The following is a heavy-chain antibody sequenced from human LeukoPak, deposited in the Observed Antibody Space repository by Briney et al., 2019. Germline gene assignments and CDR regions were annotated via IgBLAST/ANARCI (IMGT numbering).Heavy chain of an antibody. Sequence: PSETLSLTCTVSGGSISSSSYYWGWIRQPPGKGLEWIGSIYYSGSTYYNPSLKSRVTISVDTSKNQFSLKLSSVTAADTAVYYCARDPGGYCSGGSCFIRDYWGQGTLVTVSS. CDR3: ARDPGGYCSGGSCFIRDY. V-gene: IGHV4-39*07. D-gene: IGHD2-15*01. CDR2: IYYSGST. J-gene: IGHJ4*02. CDR1: GGSISSSSYY.